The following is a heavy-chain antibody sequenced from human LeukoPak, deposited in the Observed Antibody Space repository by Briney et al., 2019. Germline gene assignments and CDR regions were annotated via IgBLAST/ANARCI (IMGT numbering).Heavy chain of an antibody. CDR2: INPSGGST. D-gene: IGHD3-22*01. CDR1: GYTFTSYY. J-gene: IGHJ4*02. CDR3: ARDSPPGTYYYDSSGYYLDY. V-gene: IGHV1-46*01. Sequence: ASVKVSCKASGYTFTSYYMHWVRQAPGQGLEGMGIINPSGGSTSYAQKFQGRVTMTRDTSTSTVYMELSSLRSEDTAVYYCARDSPPGTYYYDSSGYYLDYWGQGTLVTVSS.